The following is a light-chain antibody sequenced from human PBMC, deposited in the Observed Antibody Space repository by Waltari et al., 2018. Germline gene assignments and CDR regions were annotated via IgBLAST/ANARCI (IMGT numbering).Light chain of an antibody. CDR2: GTN. V-gene: IGLV1-44*01. J-gene: IGLJ2*01. CDR3: AAWIDSLNGVA. Sequence: QSVLTQPPSASGAPGQRVTSACSGGSANLGSQNIHCYQHLPGTAPKLLIYGTNQRPSGVPDRFSASKSGNSGSLAIGGLRSEDEGDYYCAAWIDSLNGVAFGGGTKLTVL. CDR1: SANLGSQN.